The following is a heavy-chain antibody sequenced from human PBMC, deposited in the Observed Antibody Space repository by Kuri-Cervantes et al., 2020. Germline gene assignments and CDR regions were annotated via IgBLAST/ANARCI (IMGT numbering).Heavy chain of an antibody. J-gene: IGHJ4*02. Sequence: SLKISCAASGLTFDDYAMHWVRLAPGKGLEWVSGISWNGGPLGYADSVKGRFTISRDNAKNSLYLHMNSPRADDTALYYCARDVAAGKRGFSLWGQGTLVTVSS. CDR3: ARDVAAGKRGFSL. CDR2: ISWNGGPL. D-gene: IGHD6-13*01. V-gene: IGHV3-9*01. CDR1: GLTFDDYA.